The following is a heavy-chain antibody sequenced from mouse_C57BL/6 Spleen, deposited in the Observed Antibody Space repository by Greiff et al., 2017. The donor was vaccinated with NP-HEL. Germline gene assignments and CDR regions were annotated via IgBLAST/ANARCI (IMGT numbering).Heavy chain of an antibody. CDR3: ARLDWDEGYFDV. Sequence: EVKLMESGGGLVQPGESLKLSCESNEYEFPSHDMSWVRKTPEKRLELVAAINSGGGSTYYPDTMERRFIISRDNTKKTLYLQMSSLRSEDTALYYCARLDWDEGYFDVWGTGTTVTVSS. CDR2: INSGGGST. CDR1: EYEFPSHD. J-gene: IGHJ1*03. D-gene: IGHD4-1*01. V-gene: IGHV5-2*01.